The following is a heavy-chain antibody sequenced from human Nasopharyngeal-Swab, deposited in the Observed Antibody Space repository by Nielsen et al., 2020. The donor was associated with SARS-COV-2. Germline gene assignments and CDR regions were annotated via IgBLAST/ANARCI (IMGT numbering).Heavy chain of an antibody. CDR1: GGSFSGYY. V-gene: IGHV4-34*01. Sequence: SETLSLTCAVYGGSFSGYYWSWIRQPPGKGLEWIGEINHSGSTNYNPSLKSRVTISVDTSKNQFSPKLSSVTAADTAVYYCARGVYYYGSGSYRYYYYGMDVWGQGTTVTVSS. CDR2: INHSGST. J-gene: IGHJ6*02. CDR3: ARGVYYYGSGSYRYYYYGMDV. D-gene: IGHD3-10*01.